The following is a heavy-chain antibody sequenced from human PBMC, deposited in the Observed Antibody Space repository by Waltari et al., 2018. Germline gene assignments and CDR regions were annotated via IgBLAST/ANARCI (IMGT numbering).Heavy chain of an antibody. V-gene: IGHV4-39*01. D-gene: IGHD5-18*01. Sequence: QLQLQESGPGLVKPSETLSLTCTVSGGSISSSSYYWGWIRQPPGKGLEWIGSIYYSGSTYYNPSLKSRVTISVDTSKNQFSLKLSSVTAADTAVYYCASFVDTAIPGAFDIWGQGTMVTVSS. CDR3: ASFVDTAIPGAFDI. CDR1: GGSISSSSYY. J-gene: IGHJ3*02. CDR2: IYYSGST.